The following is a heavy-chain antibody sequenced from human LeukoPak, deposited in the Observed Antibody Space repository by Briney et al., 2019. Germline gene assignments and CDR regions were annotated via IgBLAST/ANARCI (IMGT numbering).Heavy chain of an antibody. CDR1: GFTFSSYA. J-gene: IGHJ3*02. Sequence: GRSLRLSCAASGFTFSSYAMHWVRQAPGKGLEWVAVISYDGSNKYYADSVKGRFTISRDNSKNTLYLQMTSLRVEDTAVYYCARDILEWFYRGDGFDIWGQGQWSPSLQ. V-gene: IGHV3-30*04. D-gene: IGHD3-3*01. CDR3: ARDILEWFYRGDGFDI. CDR2: ISYDGSNK.